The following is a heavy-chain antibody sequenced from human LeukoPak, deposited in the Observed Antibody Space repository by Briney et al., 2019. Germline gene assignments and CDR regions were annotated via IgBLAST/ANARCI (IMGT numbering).Heavy chain of an antibody. CDR2: ISGSGGST. V-gene: IGHV3-23*01. CDR3: AKLEAITIFGVVIILEYFQH. Sequence: GGSLRLSCAASGFTFSSYAMSWVRQAPGKGLEWVSAISGSGGSTYYADSVKGRFTISRDNSKNTLYLQMNSLRAEDTAVYYCAKLEAITIFGVVIILEYFQHWGQGTLVTVSS. CDR1: GFTFSSYA. J-gene: IGHJ1*01. D-gene: IGHD3-3*01.